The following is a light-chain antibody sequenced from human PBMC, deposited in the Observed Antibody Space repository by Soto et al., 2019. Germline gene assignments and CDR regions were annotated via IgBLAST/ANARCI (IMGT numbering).Light chain of an antibody. V-gene: IGLV1-44*01. CDR1: SSNIGSNT. CDR3: AAWDDSLNGPV. Sequence: QSVLTQPPSASGTPGQRVTSSCSGSSSNIGSNTVNWYQQLPGTAPKLLIYSNNQRPSGVPDRFSGSKSGTSASLAISGLQSEDEAEYYCAAWDDSLNGPVFGGGTKLTVL. J-gene: IGLJ2*01. CDR2: SNN.